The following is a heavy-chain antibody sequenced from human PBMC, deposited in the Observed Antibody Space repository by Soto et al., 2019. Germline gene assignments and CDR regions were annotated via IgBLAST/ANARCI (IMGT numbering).Heavy chain of an antibody. V-gene: IGHV1-69*19. CDR3: ARDWGTDSGYDMTFYWYFDL. Sequence: QVQLVQSGAEVKKPGSSVKVSCKASGGTFSSYAISWVRQAPGQGLEWMGGIIPIFGTANYAQKFQGRVRITADESTSTAYMELSSLRSEDTAVYYCARDWGTDSGYDMTFYWYFDLWGRGTLVTVSS. CDR2: IIPIFGTA. CDR1: GGTFSSYA. D-gene: IGHD5-12*01. J-gene: IGHJ2*01.